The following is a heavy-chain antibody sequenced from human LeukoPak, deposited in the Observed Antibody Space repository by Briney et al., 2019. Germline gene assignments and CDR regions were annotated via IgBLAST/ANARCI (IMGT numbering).Heavy chain of an antibody. CDR1: GFIVSSNY. Sequence: GGSLRLSCAASGFIVSSNYMNWVRQAPGKGLEWGSVIYTGGNTYYAESVKGRFTISRDNSNNTLYLQMHSLRAEDTAVYYCASPSSGQSFDIWGQGTMVTVSS. D-gene: IGHD6-19*01. CDR2: IYTGGNT. J-gene: IGHJ3*02. CDR3: ASPSSGQSFDI. V-gene: IGHV3-53*01.